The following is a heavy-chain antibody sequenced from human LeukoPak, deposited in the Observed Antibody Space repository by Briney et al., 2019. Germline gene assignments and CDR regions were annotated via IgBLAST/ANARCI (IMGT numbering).Heavy chain of an antibody. J-gene: IGHJ4*02. V-gene: IGHV3-48*03. Sequence: GGSLRLSCAASGFTFSSYEMNWVRQAPGKGLEWVSYISTSGNTIYYADSVKGLFTMSRDNAKKSLFLQMDRLRADDTAVYHCARGPLIAVTGTGYWGQGTLVTVSS. D-gene: IGHD6-19*01. CDR3: ARGPLIAVTGTGY. CDR1: GFTFSSYE. CDR2: ISTSGNTI.